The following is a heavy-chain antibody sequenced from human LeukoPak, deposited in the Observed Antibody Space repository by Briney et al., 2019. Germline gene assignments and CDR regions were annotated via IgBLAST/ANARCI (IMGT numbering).Heavy chain of an antibody. CDR1: GGSISSSNW. Sequence: SGTLSLTCAVSGGSISSSNWGSWVRQPPGEGLEWIGEIYHSGSTNYNPSLKSRVTISVDKSKNQFSLKLSSVTAADTAVYYCARLDIVVVVAATDSDYYYGMDVWGQGTTVTVSS. D-gene: IGHD2-15*01. V-gene: IGHV4-4*02. CDR2: IYHSGST. J-gene: IGHJ6*02. CDR3: ARLDIVVVVAATDSDYYYGMDV.